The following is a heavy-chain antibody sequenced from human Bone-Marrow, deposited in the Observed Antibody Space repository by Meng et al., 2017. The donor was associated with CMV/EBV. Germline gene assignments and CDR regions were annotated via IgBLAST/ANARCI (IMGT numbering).Heavy chain of an antibody. J-gene: IGHJ4*02. D-gene: IGHD4-11*01. V-gene: IGHV4-61*05. CDR2: IYYSGST. CDR1: GDSISSSFFY. Sequence: GSLRLSCTVSGDSISSSFFYWGWIRQPPGKGLEWIGYIYYSGSTKYNPSLKSRVTMSMDTSKNQFSLRLSSVTTADTAVYYCARLDYRWGYFFDSWGQGTLVAASS. CDR3: ARLDYRWGYFFDS.